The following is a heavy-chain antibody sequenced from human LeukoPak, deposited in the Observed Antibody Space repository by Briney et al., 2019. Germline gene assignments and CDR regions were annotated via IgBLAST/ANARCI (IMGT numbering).Heavy chain of an antibody. V-gene: IGHV3-11*01. CDR3: ARVAESMDDPFFIGAFNI. CDR1: GFTFSAHY. Sequence: GGSLRLSCAASGFTFSAHYMSWIRQAPGKGLEWISYISVSGGIIDYADSVKGRFTISRDNARNSLYLQMNSLTAEDTAVYYCARVAESMDDPFFIGAFNIGGQGKMVTVPS. CDR2: ISVSGGII. D-gene: IGHD1-14*01. J-gene: IGHJ3*02.